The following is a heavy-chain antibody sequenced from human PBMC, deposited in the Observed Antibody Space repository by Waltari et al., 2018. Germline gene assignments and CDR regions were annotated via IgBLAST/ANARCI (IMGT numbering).Heavy chain of an antibody. CDR3: ARGYMTTVTTLGY. V-gene: IGHV3-21*01. D-gene: IGHD4-17*01. Sequence: EVQLVESGGGLVKPGGSLRLSCAASGFTFSSYSMNWVRQAPGKGLDWVSSISSSSSYIYYADSVKGRFTISRDNAKNSLYLQMNSLRAEDTAVYYCARGYMTTVTTLGYWGQGTLVTVSS. CDR2: ISSSSSYI. CDR1: GFTFSSYS. J-gene: IGHJ4*02.